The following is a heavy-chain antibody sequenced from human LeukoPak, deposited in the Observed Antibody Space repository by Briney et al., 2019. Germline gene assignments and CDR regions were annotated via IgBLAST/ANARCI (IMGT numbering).Heavy chain of an antibody. CDR2: ISGSGGST. D-gene: IGHD3-22*01. CDR3: AKDADYYDSSGYPTHFDY. CDR1: GFTFSSYA. Sequence: RTGGSLRLSCAASGFTFSSYAMSWVRQAPGKGLEWVSAISGSGGSTYYADSVKGRFTISRDNSKNTLYLQMNSLRAEDTAVYYCAKDADYYDSSGYPTHFDYWGQGTLVTVSS. V-gene: IGHV3-23*01. J-gene: IGHJ4*02.